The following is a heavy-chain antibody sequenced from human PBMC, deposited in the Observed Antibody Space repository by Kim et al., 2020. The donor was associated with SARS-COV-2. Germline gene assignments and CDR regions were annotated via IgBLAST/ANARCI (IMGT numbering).Heavy chain of an antibody. CDR3: AKAVGGTMWYSFDY. Sequence: GGSLRLSCAVSGFTFSSYAMHWVRQAPGKGLEWVSAVSGGGGSVNYADSVRGRFTISRDNSKNTLSLQMSSLRAEDTAVYYCAKAVGGTMWYSFDYWGQGPLVTVSS. D-gene: IGHD3-10*02. CDR2: VSGGGGSV. J-gene: IGHJ4*02. V-gene: IGHV3-23*01. CDR1: GFTFSSYA.